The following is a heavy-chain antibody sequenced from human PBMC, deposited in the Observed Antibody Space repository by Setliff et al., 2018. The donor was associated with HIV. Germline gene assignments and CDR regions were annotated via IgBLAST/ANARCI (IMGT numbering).Heavy chain of an antibody. CDR1: GESVSGYY. Sequence: SETLSLTCAVYGESVSGYYWSWIRQPPGKGLEWIGEINHSGSTNYNPSLKSRVTISVDTSKSQFSLKLTSVTTADTAVYYCARDRSNWNYGKNYMDVWGKGTTVTVSS. CDR3: ARDRSNWNYGKNYMDV. J-gene: IGHJ6*03. D-gene: IGHD1-7*01. CDR2: INHSGST. V-gene: IGHV4-34*01.